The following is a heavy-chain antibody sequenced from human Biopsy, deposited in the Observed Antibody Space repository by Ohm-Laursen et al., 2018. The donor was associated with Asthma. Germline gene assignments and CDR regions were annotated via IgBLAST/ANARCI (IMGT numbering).Heavy chain of an antibody. CDR1: GDSFSNYA. D-gene: IGHD5-12*01. CDR2: LIPVLGTP. V-gene: IGHV1-69*01. CDR3: ARGYSGSDRIVYYYSGLEV. Sequence: SSVKASCKASGDSFSNYAISWVRLAPGHGLEWMGGLIPVLGTPDHAQMFEGRVTITADESTSTAYMELSSLSSEDTAVYYCARGYSGSDRIVYYYSGLEVWGQGTTVTVSS. J-gene: IGHJ6*02.